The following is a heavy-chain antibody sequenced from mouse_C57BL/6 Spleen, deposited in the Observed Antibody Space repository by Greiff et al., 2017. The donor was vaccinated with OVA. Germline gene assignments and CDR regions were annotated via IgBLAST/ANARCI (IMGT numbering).Heavy chain of an antibody. V-gene: IGHV1-82*01. CDR2: IYPGDGDT. D-gene: IGHD1-1*01. Sequence: QVQLQQSGPELVKPGASVKISCKASGYAFSSSWMNWVKQRPGKGLEWIGRIYPGDGDTNYNGKFKGKATLTADKSSSTAYMQLSSLTSEDSAVYFCARCTTVVAKGNFDYWGQGTTLTVSS. CDR3: ARCTTVVAKGNFDY. CDR1: GYAFSSSW. J-gene: IGHJ2*01.